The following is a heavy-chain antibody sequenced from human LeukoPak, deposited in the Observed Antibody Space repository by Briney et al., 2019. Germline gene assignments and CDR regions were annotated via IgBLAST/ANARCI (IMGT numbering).Heavy chain of an antibody. CDR2: ISSNGGST. J-gene: IGHJ3*02. CDR1: GFTFSSYA. Sequence: EGSLRLSCAASGFTFSSYAMHWVRQAPGKGLESVSAISSNGGSTYYANSVKGRFTISRDNSKNTLYLQMGSLRAEDMAVYYCAREQRVTIFGVPNPGSYAFDIWGQGTMVTVSS. D-gene: IGHD3-3*01. V-gene: IGHV3-64*01. CDR3: AREQRVTIFGVPNPGSYAFDI.